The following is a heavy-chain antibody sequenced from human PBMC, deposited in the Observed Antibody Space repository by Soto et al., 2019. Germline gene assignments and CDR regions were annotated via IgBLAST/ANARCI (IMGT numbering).Heavy chain of an antibody. V-gene: IGHV1-69*13. CDR3: AKGPGITMILNIDY. Sequence: SVKVSCKASGGTFSSYAISWVRQAPGQGLEWMGGIIPIFGTANYAQKFQGRVTITADESTSTAYMELSSLRSEDTAVYYCAKGPGITMILNIDYWGKGTLVTVPS. CDR2: IIPIFGTA. D-gene: IGHD3-22*01. J-gene: IGHJ4*02. CDR1: GGTFSSYA.